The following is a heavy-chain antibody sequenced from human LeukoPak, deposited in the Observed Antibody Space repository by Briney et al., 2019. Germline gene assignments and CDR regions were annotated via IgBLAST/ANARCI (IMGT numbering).Heavy chain of an antibody. J-gene: IGHJ4*02. CDR1: GFTFSSYS. Sequence: GGSLRLSCAASGFTFSSYSMNWVRQAPGKGLEWVSYISSSSSTIYYADSVKGRFTISRDNAKNSLFLQMNSLRAEDTAVYYCARGDCSGGTCYLSLTTIDYWGQGTLVTVSS. V-gene: IGHV3-48*01. D-gene: IGHD2-15*01. CDR3: ARGDCSGGTCYLSLTTIDY. CDR2: ISSSSSTI.